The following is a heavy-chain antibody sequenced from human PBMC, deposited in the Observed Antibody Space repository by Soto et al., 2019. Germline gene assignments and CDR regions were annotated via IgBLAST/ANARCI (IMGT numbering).Heavy chain of an antibody. J-gene: IGHJ4*02. V-gene: IGHV4-59*08. D-gene: IGHD2-15*01. CDR3: ARLRCSGGSCYFRYFDY. Sequence: LETLSLTCTVSGGSISSYYWGWIRQPPGKGLEWIGYIYYSGSTNYNPSLKSRVTISVDTSKNQFSLKLSSVTAADTAVYYCARLRCSGGSCYFRYFDYWGQGTLVTVSS. CDR2: IYYSGST. CDR1: GGSISSYY.